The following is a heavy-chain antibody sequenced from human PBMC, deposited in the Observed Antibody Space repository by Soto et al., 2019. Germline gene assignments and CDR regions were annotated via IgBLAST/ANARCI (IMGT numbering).Heavy chain of an antibody. J-gene: IGHJ6*03. CDR1: GFTVGTNY. V-gene: IGHV3-66*01. CDR2: IYAAGHT. CDR3: ARAIVTPGTYYIDV. Sequence: EVRLVESGGGLVQPGESLRLSCEASGFTVGTNYISWVRQSPGKGLEWVSVIYAAGHTYYPDSVKGRFTISTDKSLNTVSLQMSSLRVDDTSVYYCARAIVTPGTYYIDVWGKGTTVTVSS. D-gene: IGHD4-4*01.